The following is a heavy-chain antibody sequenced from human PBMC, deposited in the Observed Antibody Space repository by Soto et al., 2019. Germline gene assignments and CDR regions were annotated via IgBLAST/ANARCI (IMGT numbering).Heavy chain of an antibody. Sequence: QVHLVESGGGVVQPGRSLRLSCAASGFTFSSYGMHWVRQAPGKGLEWVAVISYDGGNKWYADSVKGRFTISRDNSKNMLYLQMNSLRGEDTAIYYCAAYYDFWSGSNDYWGQGTLVTVSS. D-gene: IGHD3-3*01. CDR2: ISYDGGNK. J-gene: IGHJ4*02. V-gene: IGHV3-30*03. CDR3: AAYYDFWSGSNDY. CDR1: GFTFSSYG.